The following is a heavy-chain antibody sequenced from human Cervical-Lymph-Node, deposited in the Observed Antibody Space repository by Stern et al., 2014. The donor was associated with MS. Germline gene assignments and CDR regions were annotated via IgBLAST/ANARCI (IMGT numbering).Heavy chain of an antibody. Sequence: VQLDASGAEVKKPGSSGNVSCKASGGTFSSNYAITWMRQAPGQGLEWMGRIIPILGLPNYAQKFQGRVTITADTSTSTAYMELSSLRSEDTAVYYCARGVVSNRAAATLHNLFDPWGQGTLVTVSS. J-gene: IGHJ5*02. CDR2: IIPILGLP. D-gene: IGHD2-15*01. CDR1: GGTFSSNYA. V-gene: IGHV1-69*09. CDR3: ARGVVSNRAAATLHNLFDP.